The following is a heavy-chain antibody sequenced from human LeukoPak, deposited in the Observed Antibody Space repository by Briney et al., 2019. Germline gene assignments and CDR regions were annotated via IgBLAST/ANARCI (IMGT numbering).Heavy chain of an antibody. Sequence: SVKVSCTASGGTFSSYAISWVRQAPGQGLEWMAAIIPIFGTANYAQTFQGRVTITADDSTSTAYMELSSLRSEDTAVYYCASPGVVTPYCYFDLWGRGTLVTVSS. J-gene: IGHJ2*01. D-gene: IGHD4-23*01. V-gene: IGHV1-69*13. CDR2: IIPIFGTA. CDR3: ASPGVVTPYCYFDL. CDR1: GGTFSSYA.